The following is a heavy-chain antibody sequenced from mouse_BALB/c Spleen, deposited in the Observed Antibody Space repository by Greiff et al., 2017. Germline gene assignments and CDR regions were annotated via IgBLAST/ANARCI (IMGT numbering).Heavy chain of an antibody. J-gene: IGHJ4*01. D-gene: IGHD2-3*01. CDR1: GFTFSSFG. CDR2: ISSGSSTI. V-gene: IGHV5-17*02. Sequence: VQLGESGGGLVQPGGSRKLSCAASGFTFSSFGMHWVRQAPGKGLEWVAYISSGSSTIYYADTVKGRFTISRDNPKNTLFLQMTSLRSEDTAMYYCARWLLSMDYWGQGTSVTVSS. CDR3: ARWLLSMDY.